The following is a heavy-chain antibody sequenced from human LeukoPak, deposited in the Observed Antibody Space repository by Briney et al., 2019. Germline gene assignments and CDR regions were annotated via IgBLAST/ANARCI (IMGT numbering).Heavy chain of an antibody. Sequence: GGSLRLSCAASGFTFSSYEMNWVRQAPGKGLEWVAVISYDGSNKYYVDSVKSRFTISRDSSKNTLYLQMNSLRAEDTAVYYCAKESKETTRYYFDSWGQGTLVTVSS. D-gene: IGHD4-11*01. J-gene: IGHJ4*02. CDR3: AKESKETTRYYFDS. CDR1: GFTFSSYE. CDR2: ISYDGSNK. V-gene: IGHV3-30*18.